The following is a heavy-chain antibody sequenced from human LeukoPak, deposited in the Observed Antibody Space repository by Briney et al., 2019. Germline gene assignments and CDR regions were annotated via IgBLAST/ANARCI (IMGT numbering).Heavy chain of an antibody. CDR1: GGTFSSYA. J-gene: IGHJ6*03. V-gene: IGHV1-69*13. Sequence: VASVKVSCKASGGTFSSYAISWGRQAPGQGLEWMGGIIPIFGTANYAQKFQGRVTITADESTSTAYMELSSLRSEDTAVYYCARGGRYSSSWTPWGYYYYMDVWGKGTTVTVSS. CDR3: ARGGRYSSSWTPWGYYYYMDV. CDR2: IIPIFGTA. D-gene: IGHD6-13*01.